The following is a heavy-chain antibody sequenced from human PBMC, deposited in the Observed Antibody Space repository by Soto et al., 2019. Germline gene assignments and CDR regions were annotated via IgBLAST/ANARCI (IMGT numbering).Heavy chain of an antibody. D-gene: IGHD6-6*01. CDR1: GYTLTELS. V-gene: IGHV1-24*01. J-gene: IGHJ4*02. CDR2: FDPEDGET. CDR3: ATAVLFEYSSSSPFDY. Sequence: ASVKVSCKVSGYTLTELSMHWVRQAPGKGLEWMGGFDPEDGETTYAQKFQGRVTMTEDTSTDTAYMELSSLRSEDTAVYYCATAVLFEYSSSSPFDYWGQGTLVTVSS.